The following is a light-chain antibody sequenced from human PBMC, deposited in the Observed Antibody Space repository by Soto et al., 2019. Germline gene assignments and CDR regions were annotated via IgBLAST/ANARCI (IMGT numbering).Light chain of an antibody. CDR3: CSYAGSSTYV. CDR1: SSDVGGYNY. V-gene: IGLV2-23*01. Sequence: QSVLTQPPSASGSPGQSVTISCTGTSSDVGGYNYVSWYQQRPGKAPKLMIYEGSKRPSGVSNRFSGSKSGNTASLTISGLQAEDEADYYCCSYAGSSTYVFGTGTKVTVL. CDR2: EGS. J-gene: IGLJ1*01.